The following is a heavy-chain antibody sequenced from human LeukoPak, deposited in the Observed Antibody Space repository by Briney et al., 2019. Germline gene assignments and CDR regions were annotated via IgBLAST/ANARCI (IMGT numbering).Heavy chain of an antibody. CDR3: AKSGGDI. V-gene: IGHV3-9*01. D-gene: IGHD5-12*01. CDR1: GFTFDDYA. J-gene: IGHJ3*02. CDR2: ISWNSGSI. Sequence: PGRSLRLSCAASGFTFDDYAMHWVRQAPGKSLEWVSGISWNSGSIGYADSVKGRFTISRGNAKNSLYLQMNSLRAEDTALYYCAKSGGDIWGQGTMVTVSS.